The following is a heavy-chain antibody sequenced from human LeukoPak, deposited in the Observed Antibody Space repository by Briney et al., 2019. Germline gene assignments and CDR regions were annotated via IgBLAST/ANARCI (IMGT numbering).Heavy chain of an antibody. Sequence: PGGSLRLSCAASGFTFSSYWMSWVRQAPGKGLEWVTNIKQDGSEKYYVDSVKGRFTISRDNAKNSLYLQMNSLRAEDTAVYYCASTMYYGSGSYYYMDVWGKGTTVTISS. J-gene: IGHJ6*03. D-gene: IGHD3-10*01. CDR3: ASTMYYGSGSYYYMDV. CDR2: IKQDGSEK. V-gene: IGHV3-7*01. CDR1: GFTFSSYW.